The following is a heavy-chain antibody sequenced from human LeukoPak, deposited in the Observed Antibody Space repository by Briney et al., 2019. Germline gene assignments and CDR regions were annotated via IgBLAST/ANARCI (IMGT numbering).Heavy chain of an antibody. D-gene: IGHD4-17*01. CDR3: AREITVTRPFDY. V-gene: IGHV4-4*07. Sequence: PSETLSLTCTVSNGSISIYYWSWVRQPAGKGLEWIGRISASGSTNYNPSLKSRVTMSLDTFKNQFSLKLSSVTAADTAVYYCAREITVTRPFDYWGPGTLVTVSS. CDR1: NGSISIYY. J-gene: IGHJ4*02. CDR2: ISASGST.